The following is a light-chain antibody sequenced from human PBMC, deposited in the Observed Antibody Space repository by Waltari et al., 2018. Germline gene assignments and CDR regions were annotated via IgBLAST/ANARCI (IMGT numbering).Light chain of an antibody. CDR1: QSISNY. J-gene: IGKJ1*01. V-gene: IGKV1-39*01. Sequence: DIQMTQSPSSLSASVGDRVTITCRASQSISNYLNWYQQKPGRAPKHLIYAASSLQSGVPSRFSGSGSGTDFTLTISSLQPEDFATYYCQQSYSTPETFGRGTKVEIK. CDR3: QQSYSTPET. CDR2: AAS.